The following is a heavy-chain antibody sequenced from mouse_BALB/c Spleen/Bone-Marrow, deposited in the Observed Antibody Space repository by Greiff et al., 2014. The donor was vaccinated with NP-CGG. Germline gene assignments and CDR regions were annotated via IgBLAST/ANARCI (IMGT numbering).Heavy chain of an antibody. Sequence: DVQLVESGGGLVQPGGSRKLSCAASGFTFSSFGMHWVRQAPEKGLEWVAYISSGSSTIYYADTMKGRFTISRDNPKNTLFLQMASLRSEDTAMYYCTRSGALESMDYWGQGTSVTVSS. CDR1: GFTFSSFG. J-gene: IGHJ4*01. CDR2: ISSGSSTI. CDR3: TRSGALESMDY. D-gene: IGHD1-2*01. V-gene: IGHV5-17*02.